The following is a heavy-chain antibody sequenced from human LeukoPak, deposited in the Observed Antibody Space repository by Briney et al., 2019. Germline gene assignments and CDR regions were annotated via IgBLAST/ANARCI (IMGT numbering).Heavy chain of an antibody. D-gene: IGHD3-22*01. CDR3: AKDSRVIPT. V-gene: IGHV3-23*01. CDR2: ISGSGGST. Sequence: AGGSLRLSCAASGFTFSSYAMSWVRRAPGKGLVWVSAISGSGGSTYYADSVKGRFTISRDNSKNTLYLQMNSLRVEDTAVYYCAKDSRVIPTWGQGTLVTVSS. J-gene: IGHJ5*02. CDR1: GFTFSSYA.